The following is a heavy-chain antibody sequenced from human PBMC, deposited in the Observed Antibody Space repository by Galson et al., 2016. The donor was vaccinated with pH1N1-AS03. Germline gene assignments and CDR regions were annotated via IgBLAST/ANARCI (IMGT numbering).Heavy chain of an antibody. CDR3: ARGSGGYGLDV. CDR1: GGSISSSGVYS. D-gene: IGHD5-12*01. V-gene: IGHV4-30-2*01. J-gene: IGHJ6*02. Sequence: TLSLTCAVSGGSISSSGVYSWSWIRQPPGKGLEWIGNIYHSGTTYYSPSLKSRVTISIDRSQHQFSLKLTSVTAADTAVYYCARGSGGYGLDVWGQGTTVIVSS. CDR2: IYHSGTT.